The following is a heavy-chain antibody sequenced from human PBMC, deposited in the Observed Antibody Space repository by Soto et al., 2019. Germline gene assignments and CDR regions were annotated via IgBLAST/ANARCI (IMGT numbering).Heavy chain of an antibody. J-gene: IGHJ5*02. CDR3: ASPKIAFYNWFDP. V-gene: IGHV4-39*01. D-gene: IGHD3-3*02. Sequence: QLQLQESGPGLVKPSETLSLTCTVSGGSISSSSYYWGWIRQPPGKGLEWIGSIYYSGSTYYNPSLTSRVTISVDTSKNQSSRKLSSVTAADTAVYYCASPKIAFYNWFDPWGQGTLVTVSS. CDR1: GGSISSSSYY. CDR2: IYYSGST.